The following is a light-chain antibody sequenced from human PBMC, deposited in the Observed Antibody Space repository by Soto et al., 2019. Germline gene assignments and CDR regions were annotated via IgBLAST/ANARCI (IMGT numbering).Light chain of an antibody. CDR1: QGISSY. Sequence: DIQLTQSPSFLSASVGDRVTITCRASQGISSYLAWYQQKPGKAPKLLIYTASTLQSGVPSRFSGSGSETEFTLTISSLQPEDFATYFCQQLNGYPLTFGGGTKVEIK. CDR3: QQLNGYPLT. V-gene: IGKV1-9*01. J-gene: IGKJ4*01. CDR2: TAS.